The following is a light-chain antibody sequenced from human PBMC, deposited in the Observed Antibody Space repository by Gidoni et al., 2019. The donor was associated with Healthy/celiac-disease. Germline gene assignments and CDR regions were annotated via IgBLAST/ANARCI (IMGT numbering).Light chain of an antibody. Sequence: EIVLTQSPGTLSLSPGERATSACSASQRVSSSYLACYQQKPGQAPRLLIYGASSRATGIPDRFSGSGSGTDFTLTISRLEPEDFAVYDCQQYGSSLYTFGQGTKLEIK. V-gene: IGKV3-20*01. CDR2: GAS. J-gene: IGKJ2*01. CDR3: QQYGSSLYT. CDR1: QRVSSSY.